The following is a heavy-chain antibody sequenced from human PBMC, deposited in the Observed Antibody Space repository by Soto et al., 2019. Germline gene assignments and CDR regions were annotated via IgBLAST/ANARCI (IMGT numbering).Heavy chain of an antibody. CDR2: IKSKTDGGTA. Sequence: EVQLVESGGGLVKPGVSLRLSCAASGFTFTNAWMNWVRQAPGKGLEWVGRIKSKTDGGTADYAAPVKGRFTISRDDSRTTLYLQMNSLKAEATAVYYCTTGGVSAAAKGYYYYAMDVWGQGTTVTVSS. CDR1: GFTFTNAW. D-gene: IGHD2-2*01. V-gene: IGHV3-15*07. CDR3: TTGGVSAAAKGYYYYAMDV. J-gene: IGHJ6*02.